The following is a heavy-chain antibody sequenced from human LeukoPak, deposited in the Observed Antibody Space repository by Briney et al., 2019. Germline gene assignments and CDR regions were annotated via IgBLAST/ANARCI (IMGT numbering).Heavy chain of an antibody. CDR3: ARGYCSGGSCYAPYYYYYYMDV. Sequence: SETLSLTCTVNGGSFSGYYWSWIRQPPGRGLEWIGEINHSGSTNYNPSLKSRVTISVDTSKNQFSLKLSSVTAADTAVYYCARGYCSGGSCYAPYYYYYYMDVWGKGTTVTVSS. J-gene: IGHJ6*03. CDR1: GGSFSGYY. CDR2: INHSGST. V-gene: IGHV4-34*01. D-gene: IGHD2-15*01.